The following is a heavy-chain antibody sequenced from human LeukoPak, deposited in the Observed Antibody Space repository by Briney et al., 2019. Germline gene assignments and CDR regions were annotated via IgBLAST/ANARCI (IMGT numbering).Heavy chain of an antibody. CDR2: ISSSGSTI. CDR1: GFTFSSYE. J-gene: IGHJ6*04. V-gene: IGHV3-48*03. CDR3: ARGRAVPTGYGMDV. D-gene: IGHD4-17*01. Sequence: QPGGSLRLSCAASGFTFSSYEMNWVRQAPGKGLEWVSYISSSGSTIYYADSVKGRFTISRDNAKNSLYLQMNSLRAEGTAVYYCARGRAVPTGYGMDVWGKGTTVTVSS.